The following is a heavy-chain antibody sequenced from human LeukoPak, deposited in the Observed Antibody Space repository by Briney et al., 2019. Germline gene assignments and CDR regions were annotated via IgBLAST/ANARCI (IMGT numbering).Heavy chain of an antibody. V-gene: IGHV3-23*01. D-gene: IGHD2-15*01. CDR2: ISGSGGST. CDR1: GFTFSSYA. CDR3: AKVGSHVRLPEGFDY. Sequence: GGSLILSCAASGFTFSSYAMSWVRQAPGKGLEWVSAISGSGGSTYYADSVKGRFTISRDNSKNTLYLQMNSLRAEDTAVYYCAKVGSHVRLPEGFDYWGQGTLVTVSS. J-gene: IGHJ4*02.